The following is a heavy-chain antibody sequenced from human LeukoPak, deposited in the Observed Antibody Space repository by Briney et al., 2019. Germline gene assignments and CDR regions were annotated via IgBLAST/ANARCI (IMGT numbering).Heavy chain of an antibody. CDR2: IYYSGST. J-gene: IGHJ4*02. CDR1: GGSISGSSYY. D-gene: IGHD3-22*01. V-gene: IGHV4-39*01. CDR3: ARHVLSSGYPYYFDY. Sequence: SETLSLTCTVSGGSISGSSYYWGWIRQPPGKGLEWIGSIYYSGSTYYNPSLKSRVTISVDTSKNQFSLKLSSVTAADTAVYYCARHVLSSGYPYYFDYWGQGTLVTVSS.